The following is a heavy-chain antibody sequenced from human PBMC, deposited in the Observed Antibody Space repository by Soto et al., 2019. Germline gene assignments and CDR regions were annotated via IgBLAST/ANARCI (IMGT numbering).Heavy chain of an antibody. V-gene: IGHV4-34*01. CDR1: GGSFSGYY. Sequence: SETLSLTCAVYGGSFSGYYWTWIRQPPGTGLEWIGEINHSGSTNYNPSLKSRGTISVDTSKNQFSLKLTSVTAADTAVYYCARDKITGLFDYWGQGTLVT. D-gene: IGHD2-8*02. J-gene: IGHJ4*02. CDR2: INHSGST. CDR3: ARDKITGLFDY.